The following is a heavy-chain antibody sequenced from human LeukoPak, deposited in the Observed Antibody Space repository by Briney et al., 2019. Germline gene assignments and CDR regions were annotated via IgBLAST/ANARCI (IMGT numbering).Heavy chain of an antibody. CDR1: GFTFDDYA. Sequence: PGGSLRLSCAASGFTFDDYAMHWVRQAPGKGLECVSLISGDGGSTYYADSVKGRFTISRDNSKNSLYLQMNSLRTEDTALYYCAKAATAMAHYYYYYMDVWGKGTTVTVSS. J-gene: IGHJ6*03. CDR2: ISGDGGST. V-gene: IGHV3-43*02. D-gene: IGHD5-18*01. CDR3: AKAATAMAHYYYYYMDV.